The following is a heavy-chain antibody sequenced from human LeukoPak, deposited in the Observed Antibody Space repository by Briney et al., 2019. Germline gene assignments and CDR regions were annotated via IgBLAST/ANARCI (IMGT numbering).Heavy chain of an antibody. CDR3: AKAHYDSRGFPYYYYYMDV. J-gene: IGHJ6*03. V-gene: IGHV3-23*01. CDR1: GFTFSNYG. D-gene: IGHD3-22*01. Sequence: GGSLRLSCAASGFTFSNYGMTWVRQAPGKGLAWVSAITGSGAGTYYADSVKGRFTISRDNSKNTLYLQMNSLRAEDTAVYYCAKAHYDSRGFPYYYYYMDVWGKGTTVTISS. CDR2: ITGSGAGT.